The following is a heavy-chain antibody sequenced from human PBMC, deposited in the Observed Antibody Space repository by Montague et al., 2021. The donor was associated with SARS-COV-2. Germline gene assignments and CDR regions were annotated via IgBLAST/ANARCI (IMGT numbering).Heavy chain of an antibody. Sequence: SETLSLTCTVSGGSISSSSYYWGWIRQPPGKGLEWIGYIYYSGSTYYNPSLKSRVTISVDTSKNQFSLKLISVTAADTAVYYCARVGRQQLVRLSGMDVWGQGTMVTVSS. CDR3: ARVGRQQLVRLSGMDV. D-gene: IGHD6-13*01. CDR2: IYYSGST. V-gene: IGHV4-39*07. CDR1: GGSISSSSYY. J-gene: IGHJ6*02.